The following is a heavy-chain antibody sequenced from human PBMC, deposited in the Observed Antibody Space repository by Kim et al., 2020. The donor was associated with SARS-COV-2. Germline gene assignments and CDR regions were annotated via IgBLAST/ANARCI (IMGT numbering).Heavy chain of an antibody. Sequence: TKYSQKFQGRVTITRDTSASTAYMELSSLRSEDTAVYYCARGYSYGLGGYWGQGTLVTVSS. D-gene: IGHD5-18*01. CDR2: T. CDR3: ARGYSYGLGGY. J-gene: IGHJ4*02. V-gene: IGHV1-3*01.